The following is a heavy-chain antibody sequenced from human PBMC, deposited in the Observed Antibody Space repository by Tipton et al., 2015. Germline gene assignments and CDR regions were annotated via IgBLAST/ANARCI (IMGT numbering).Heavy chain of an antibody. Sequence: TLSLTCTVSGGPISSYYWSWIRQPPGKGLEWVGYIHYSGSINYNPSLKSRVTISIDTSRTQFSLKMSSVTAADTAVYFCARDLEHGMDVWGQGTTVSV. CDR1: GGPISSYY. J-gene: IGHJ6*02. CDR2: IHYSGSI. V-gene: IGHV4-59*01. CDR3: ARDLEHGMDV.